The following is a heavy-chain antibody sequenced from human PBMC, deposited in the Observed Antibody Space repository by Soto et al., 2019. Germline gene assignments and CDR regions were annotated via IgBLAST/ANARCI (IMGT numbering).Heavy chain of an antibody. Sequence: GESLKVSCKGSGYSFTSYWIGWVRQMPGKGLEWMGIIYPGDSDTRYSPSFQGQVTTSADKSISTAYLQWSSLKASDTAMYYCARLWVVPAAMGTLVPDWFDPWGQGTLVTVSS. J-gene: IGHJ5*02. V-gene: IGHV5-51*01. D-gene: IGHD2-2*01. CDR1: GYSFTSYW. CDR3: ARLWVVPAAMGTLVPDWFDP. CDR2: IYPGDSDT.